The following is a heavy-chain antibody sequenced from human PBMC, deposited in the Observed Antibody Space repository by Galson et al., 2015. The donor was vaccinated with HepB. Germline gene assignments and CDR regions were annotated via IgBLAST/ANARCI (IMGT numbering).Heavy chain of an antibody. V-gene: IGHV3-21*01. CDR2: ISSSSSYI. CDR3: ARDHGVGYYDSSGYWRGTTVYYYGMDV. Sequence: SLRLSCAASGFTFSSYSMNWVRKAPGKGLEWVSSISSSSSYIYYADSVKGRFTISRDNAKNSLYLQMNSLRAEDTAVYYCARDHGVGYYDSSGYWRGTTVYYYGMDVWGQGTTVTVSS. CDR1: GFTFSSYS. D-gene: IGHD3-22*01. J-gene: IGHJ6*02.